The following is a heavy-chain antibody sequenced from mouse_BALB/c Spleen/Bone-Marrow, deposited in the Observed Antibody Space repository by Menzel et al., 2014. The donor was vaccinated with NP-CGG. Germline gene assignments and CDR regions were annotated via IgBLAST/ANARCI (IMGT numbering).Heavy chain of an antibody. CDR3: ARSSSYDYDVGFAY. CDR2: ISYSGST. V-gene: IGHV3-2*02. Sequence: VQLQQSGPGLVKPSQSLSLTCIVTGYSITRDYAWNWIRQFPGNKLEWMGYISYSGSTTYNPSLESRISITRDTSKNQFFLRLNSVTTEDTATYYCARSSSYDYDVGFAYWGQGTLVTVSA. D-gene: IGHD2-4*01. CDR1: GYSITRDYA. J-gene: IGHJ3*01.